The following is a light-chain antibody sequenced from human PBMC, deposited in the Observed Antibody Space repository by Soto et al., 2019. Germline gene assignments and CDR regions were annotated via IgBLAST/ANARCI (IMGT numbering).Light chain of an antibody. Sequence: QSALAQPASVSGSPGQSITISCTGTSSDIGDSNFVSWYQHHPGKAPKLLIYDVSDRPSRISSRFSGSKSANTASLTISGLQAEDEAFYYCSSYTTTTFVRFVFGTGTMVTVL. CDR3: SSYTTTTFVRFV. CDR1: SSDIGDSNF. CDR2: DVS. V-gene: IGLV2-14*01. J-gene: IGLJ1*01.